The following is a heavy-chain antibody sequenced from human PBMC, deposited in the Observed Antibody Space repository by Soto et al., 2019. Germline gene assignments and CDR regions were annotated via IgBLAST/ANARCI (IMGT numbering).Heavy chain of an antibody. J-gene: IGHJ3*02. CDR1: GFTFSSYW. CDR2: IKQDGSEK. CDR3: ARESIAVAGTVNAFDI. Sequence: SGGSVRLSCEASGFTFSSYWMSWVRQAPGKGLEWVANIKQDGSEKYYVDSVKGRFTISRDNAKNSLYLQMNSLRAEDTAVYYCARESIAVAGTVNAFDIWGQGTMVTVSS. V-gene: IGHV3-7*01. D-gene: IGHD6-19*01.